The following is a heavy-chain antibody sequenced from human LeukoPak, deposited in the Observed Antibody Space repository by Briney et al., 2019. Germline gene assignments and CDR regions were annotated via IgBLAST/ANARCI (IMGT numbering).Heavy chain of an antibody. J-gene: IGHJ6*04. Sequence: KTSETLSLTCAVYGGSFSGYYWSWIRQPPGKGLEWIGEINHSGSTNYNPSLKSRVTISVDTSKNQLSLKLSSVTAADTAVYYCASSPRGLRYFVFSGMDVWGKGTTVTVSS. V-gene: IGHV4-34*01. D-gene: IGHD3-9*01. CDR2: INHSGST. CDR1: GGSFSGYY. CDR3: ASSPRGLRYFVFSGMDV.